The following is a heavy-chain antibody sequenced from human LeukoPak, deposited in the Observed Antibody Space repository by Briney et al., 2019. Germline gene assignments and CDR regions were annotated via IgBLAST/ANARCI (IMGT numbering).Heavy chain of an antibody. J-gene: IGHJ4*02. CDR2: ISGSGGST. D-gene: IGHD3-22*01. CDR3: ASPIPFDSGGYYYGDY. CDR1: RFTFSSYA. V-gene: IGHV3-23*01. Sequence: GGSLRLSCATSRFTFSSYAMSWVRQAPGKGLEWVSAISGSGGSTYYADSVKGRFTISRDNSKNTLYLQMNSLRAEDTAVYYCASPIPFDSGGYYYGDYWGQGTLVTVSS.